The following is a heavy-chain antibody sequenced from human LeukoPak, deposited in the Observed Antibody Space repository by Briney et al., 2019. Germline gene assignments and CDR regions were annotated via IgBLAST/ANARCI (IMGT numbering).Heavy chain of an antibody. J-gene: IGHJ4*02. CDR3: ARDGTTVTTFDY. V-gene: IGHV3-48*04. CDR2: ISYSSGTI. CDR1: GFAFSSYS. Sequence: GGSLRLSCAASGFAFSSYSMNWVRQAPGKGLEWVSYISYSSGTIYYADSVKGRFTISRDNAKNSLYLQMNSLRAEDTAVYYCARDGTTVTTFDYWGQGTLVTVSS. D-gene: IGHD4-11*01.